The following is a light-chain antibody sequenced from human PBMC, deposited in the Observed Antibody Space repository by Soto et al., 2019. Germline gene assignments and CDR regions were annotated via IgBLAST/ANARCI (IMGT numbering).Light chain of an antibody. V-gene: IGLV4-60*02. J-gene: IGLJ3*02. CDR2: LEGDASY. CDR1: SGHSSFI. CDR3: ETWDDNTWV. Sequence: QPVLTQSSSASASLGSSVKLTCTLSSGHSSFIIAWHQQQPGKAPRFLMKLEGDASYDMGSGVPDRFSGSSSGADRYLTISNLQFVDVADYYCETWDDNTWVFGGGTKLTVL.